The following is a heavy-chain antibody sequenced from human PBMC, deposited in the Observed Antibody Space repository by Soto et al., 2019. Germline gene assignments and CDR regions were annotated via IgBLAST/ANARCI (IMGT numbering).Heavy chain of an antibody. V-gene: IGHV3-73*02. J-gene: IGHJ4*02. CDR1: GFTFSDSA. D-gene: IGHD5-18*01. CDR3: TRRRDWTAMDPLDY. Sequence: EVQLVESGGGLVQPGGSLKLSCAASGFTFSDSAMHWVRQASGKGPEWVGRIRSKVNTYATAYAASVKGRFTISRXDXRNTAYLQMNSLKTEDTAVYYCTRRRDWTAMDPLDYWGQGTLVTVSS. CDR2: IRSKVNTYAT.